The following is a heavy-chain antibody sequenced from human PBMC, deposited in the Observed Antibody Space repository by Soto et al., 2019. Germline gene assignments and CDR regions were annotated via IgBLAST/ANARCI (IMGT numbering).Heavy chain of an antibody. D-gene: IGHD1-1*01. CDR1: GYAFTTYG. V-gene: IGHV1-18*01. Sequence: QVHLVQSGAEVKKPGASVKVSCQASGYAFTTYGITCVRQAPGQGLEWMGWISAHNGNTNYAQKLQGRVTVTRDTSTSTAYMELRSLRSDDTAVYYCARGRYGDYWGQGALVTVSS. J-gene: IGHJ4*02. CDR2: ISAHNGNT. CDR3: ARGRYGDY.